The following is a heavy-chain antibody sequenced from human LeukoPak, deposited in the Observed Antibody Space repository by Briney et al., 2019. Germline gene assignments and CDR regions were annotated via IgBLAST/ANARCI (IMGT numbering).Heavy chain of an antibody. J-gene: IGHJ4*02. V-gene: IGHV3-66*01. CDR1: GFTVSSNY. CDR3: ALGARITIFGVVPQPFDY. D-gene: IGHD3-3*01. CDR2: IYSGGST. Sequence: GGSLRLSCAASGFTVSSNYMSWVRQAPGKGLEWVSVIYSGGSTYYADSVKGRFTISRDNSKNTLYLQMNSLRAEDTAVYYCALGARITIFGVVPQPFDYWGQGTLVTVSS.